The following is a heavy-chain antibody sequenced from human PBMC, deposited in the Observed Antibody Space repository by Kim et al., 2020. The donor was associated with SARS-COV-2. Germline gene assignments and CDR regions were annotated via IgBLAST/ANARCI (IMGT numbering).Heavy chain of an antibody. CDR2: IHTGGAT. CDR3: ARHDWFDP. CDR1: GFSVSGDY. Sequence: GGSLRLSCAVSGFSVSGDYMNWVRQAPGKGLECVSVIHTGGATFYADSVKGRFTISRDSSKNTLYLQMNSLRVEDTAVYYCARHDWFDPWGQGTLVTVSP. J-gene: IGHJ5*02. V-gene: IGHV3-66*04.